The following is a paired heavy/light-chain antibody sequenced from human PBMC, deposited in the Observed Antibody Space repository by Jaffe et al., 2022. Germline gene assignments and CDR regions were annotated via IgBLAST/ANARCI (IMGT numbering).Heavy chain of an antibody. CDR3: ACASNEDGGSRDY. Sequence: QLQLQESGSGLVKPSQTLSLTCAVSGVSISSGGYSWSWVRQPPGMGLEWIGCIYCSGTTYYNPSLKSRVTISPDTSKNQFSLKLSSVTAADTAMYYCACASNEDGGSRDYWGQGTLVTVSS. CDR1: GVSISSGGYS. J-gene: IGHJ4*02. CDR2: IYCSGTT. D-gene: IGHD4-4*01. V-gene: IGHV4-30-2*01.
Light chain of an antibody. Sequence: QSVLTQPPSASGTPGQRVTISCSGSSSNIGSNIVKWYQQLPGTAPKLLIYNNNHRPSGVPDRFSGSKSGTSASLAISGLQSEDEADYYCAAWDDSLSGSYVFGTGTKVTVL. J-gene: IGLJ1*01. CDR2: NNN. CDR1: SSNIGSNI. CDR3: AAWDDSLSGSYV. V-gene: IGLV1-44*01.